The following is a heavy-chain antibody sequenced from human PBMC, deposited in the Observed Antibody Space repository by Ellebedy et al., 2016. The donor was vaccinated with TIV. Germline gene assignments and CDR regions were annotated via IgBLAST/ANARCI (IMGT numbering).Heavy chain of an antibody. CDR3: ARPVGYCSGGSCPFDY. J-gene: IGHJ4*02. Sequence: MPSETLSLTCTVSGDSISSYYWRWIRQPPGKGLEWIGYIYYSGSTNYNPSLKSRVTISVDTSKNQFSLKLSSVTAADTAVYYCARPVGYCSGGSCPFDYWGQGNLVTVSS. D-gene: IGHD2-15*01. CDR2: IYYSGST. V-gene: IGHV4-59*01. CDR1: GDSISSYY.